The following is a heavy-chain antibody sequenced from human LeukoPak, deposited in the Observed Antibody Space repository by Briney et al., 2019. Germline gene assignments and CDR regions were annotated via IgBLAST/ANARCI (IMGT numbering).Heavy chain of an antibody. CDR2: IYLDGRA. V-gene: IGHV3-66*01. Sequence: GGSLRLSCVASGFAVSSKYMNWVRQAPGKGLEWVTVIYLDGRADYADSVKGRFTISSDNSKNTVYLQMNSLKDEDTAVYYCARDAETSLANWGQGTLVTVSP. D-gene: IGHD5-24*01. J-gene: IGHJ4*02. CDR1: GFAVSSKY. CDR3: ARDAETSLAN.